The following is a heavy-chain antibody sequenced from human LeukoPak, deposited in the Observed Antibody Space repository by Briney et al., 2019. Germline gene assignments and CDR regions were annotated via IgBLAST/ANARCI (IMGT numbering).Heavy chain of an antibody. D-gene: IGHD3-10*01. CDR3: AKRETYYYGSGSYYYGMTSYYFDY. V-gene: IGHV3-23*01. CDR1: VFTFSSYA. CDR2: ISCSGGCT. J-gene: IGHJ4*02. Sequence: GGALTLSCVASVFTFSSYAMSGVRQAPGKGVEGVSVISCSGGCTHLADAVEGGYTISRDNSKNTLYLQMNSLRAEDTAVYYFAKRETYYYGSGSYYYGMTSYYFDYWGQGTLVTVSS.